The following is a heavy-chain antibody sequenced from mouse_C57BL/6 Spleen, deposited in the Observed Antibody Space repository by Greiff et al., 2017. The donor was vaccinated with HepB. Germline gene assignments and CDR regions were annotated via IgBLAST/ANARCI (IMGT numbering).Heavy chain of an antibody. J-gene: IGHJ2*01. Sequence: VHLVESGAELVRPGSSVKLSCKASGYTFTSYWMDWVKQRPGQGLEWIGNIYPSDSETHYNQKFKDKATLTVDKSSSTAYMQLSSLTSEDSAVYYCARRDWLGDYFDYWGQGTTLTVSS. D-gene: IGHD3-3*01. CDR2: IYPSDSET. CDR1: GYTFTSYW. CDR3: ARRDWLGDYFDY. V-gene: IGHV1-61*01.